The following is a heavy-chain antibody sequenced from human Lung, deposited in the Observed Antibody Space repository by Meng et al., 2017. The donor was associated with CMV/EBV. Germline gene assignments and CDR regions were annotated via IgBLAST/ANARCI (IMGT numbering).Heavy chain of an antibody. CDR1: CVSFSGYY. J-gene: IGHJ4*02. V-gene: IGHV4-34*01. Sequence: CAVYCVSFSGYYWSWIRQPPGKGLEWIGEINHSGSTNYNPSLKSRVPISVDTSKNQFSLKLSSVTAADTAVYYCARTGEVAAAGYDYWGQGTLVTVSS. CDR2: INHSGST. CDR3: ARTGEVAAAGYDY. D-gene: IGHD6-13*01.